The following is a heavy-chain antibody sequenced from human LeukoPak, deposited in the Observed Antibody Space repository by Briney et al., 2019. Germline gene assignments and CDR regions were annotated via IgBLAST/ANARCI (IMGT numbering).Heavy chain of an antibody. CDR2: TSGSDGST. J-gene: IGHJ4*02. Sequence: GGSLRLSCAASGFTFSNYAMSWVRQAPGKGLEWVSATSGSDGSTNYADSVKGRFTISRDNSKNTLYLQMNSLRAEDTAVYYCAKDPGGSGSYYDYWGQGTLVTVSS. CDR1: GFTFSNYA. D-gene: IGHD1-26*01. CDR3: AKDPGGSGSYYDY. V-gene: IGHV3-23*01.